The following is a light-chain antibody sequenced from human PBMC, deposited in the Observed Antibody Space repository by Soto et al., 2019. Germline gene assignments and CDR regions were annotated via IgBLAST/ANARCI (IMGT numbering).Light chain of an antibody. CDR2: GAS. V-gene: IGKV3-20*01. CDR3: QQYGSSPLT. J-gene: IGKJ4*01. CDR1: QSVRSSY. Sequence: EIVLTQSPGTLSLSPGERATLSCRASQSVRSSYVAWYQQKPGQAPRLLIYGASTRATGIPDRFSGSGSETDFTFTISRLESEDFAVYFCQQYGSSPLTFGGGTKVEIK.